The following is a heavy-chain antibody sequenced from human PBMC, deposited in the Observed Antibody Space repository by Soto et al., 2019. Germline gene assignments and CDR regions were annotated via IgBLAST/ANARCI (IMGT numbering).Heavy chain of an antibody. V-gene: IGHV4-59*01. D-gene: IGHD3-9*01. J-gene: IGHJ4*02. CDR1: GGSISSYY. Sequence: PSETLSLTCTVSGGSISSYYWSWIRQPPGKGLEWIGYIYYSGSTNYNPSLKSRVTISLDTSKNQFSLKLSSVTAADTAVYYCARGGGDGNMYFDILTGRRFDYWGQGTLVTVSS. CDR2: IYYSGST. CDR3: ARGGGDGNMYFDILTGRRFDY.